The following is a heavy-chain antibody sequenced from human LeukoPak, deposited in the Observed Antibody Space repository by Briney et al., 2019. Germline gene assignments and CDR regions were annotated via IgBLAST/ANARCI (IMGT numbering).Heavy chain of an antibody. J-gene: IGHJ4*02. Sequence: GSLRLSCAASGFTFSSYGMHWVRQAPGKGLEWVAVIWFDGSNKYYADSVKGQFTISRDNSKNTLYLQMNSLRAEDTAVYYCARDRDWGCSYCSYWGQGTLVTVSS. D-gene: IGHD7-27*01. CDR1: GFTFSSYG. CDR2: IWFDGSNK. V-gene: IGHV3-33*01. CDR3: ARDRDWGCSYCSY.